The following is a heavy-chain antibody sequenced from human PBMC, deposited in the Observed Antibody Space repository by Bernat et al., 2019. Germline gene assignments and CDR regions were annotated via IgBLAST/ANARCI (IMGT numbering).Heavy chain of an antibody. Sequence: EVQLVESGGAVVQPGGSLRLSCATSGFTFDDYAMHWVRQVPGKGLEWVSLISGDCSSTYYADSVKGRFTISRDNSKNSLYLQMNSLRTEDTALFYCAKDMRYNRPFEGMDVWGQGTTVTVSS. CDR3: AKDMRYNRPFEGMDV. J-gene: IGHJ6*02. V-gene: IGHV3-43*02. CDR2: ISGDCSST. D-gene: IGHD1-14*01. CDR1: GFTFDDYA.